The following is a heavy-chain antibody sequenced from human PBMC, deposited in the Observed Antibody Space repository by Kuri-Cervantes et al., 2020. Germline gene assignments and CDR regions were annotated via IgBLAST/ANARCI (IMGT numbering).Heavy chain of an antibody. V-gene: IGHV3-9*01. D-gene: IGHD3-9*01. CDR2: ISWNSGSI. CDR3: AKAPYYDILTAYYDY. Sequence: SLQISCAASGFIFDDYAMHWVRQAPGKGLEWVSGISWNSGSIGYAGSVKGRFTISRDNAKKSLYLQMNSLRAEDTALYYCAKAPYYDILTAYYDYWGQGTLVTVSS. CDR1: GFIFDDYA. J-gene: IGHJ4*02.